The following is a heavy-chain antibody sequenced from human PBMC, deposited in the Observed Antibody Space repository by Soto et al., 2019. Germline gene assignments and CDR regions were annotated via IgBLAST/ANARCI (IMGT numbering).Heavy chain of an antibody. CDR1: GYTFTSYD. CDR2: MNPNSGNT. CDR3: ARVPVAGNDYSYYGMDV. D-gene: IGHD6-19*01. V-gene: IGHV1-8*01. Sequence: QVQLVQSGAEVKKPGASVKVSCKASGYTFTSYDINWVRQATGQGLEWMGWMNPNSGNTGYAQKFQGRVTMTRNTSISTAYMELSSLRSEATAVYYCARVPVAGNDYSYYGMDVWGQGTTVTVSS. J-gene: IGHJ6*02.